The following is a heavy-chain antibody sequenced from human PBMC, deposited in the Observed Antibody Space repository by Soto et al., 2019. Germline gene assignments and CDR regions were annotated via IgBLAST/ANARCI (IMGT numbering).Heavy chain of an antibody. CDR1: GFTFSSYG. J-gene: IGHJ4*02. CDR2: ISSDGSEK. CDR3: ANSWTTLTTGFDF. D-gene: IGHD4-17*01. V-gene: IGHV3-30*18. Sequence: GGSLRLSCAAFGFTFSSYGMHWVRQAPGKGLGWVAVISSDGSEKYYLDSVRDRFTISRDNSKNTLYLQMNNLRPEDTAMYYCANSWTTLTTGFDFWGQGALVTVSS.